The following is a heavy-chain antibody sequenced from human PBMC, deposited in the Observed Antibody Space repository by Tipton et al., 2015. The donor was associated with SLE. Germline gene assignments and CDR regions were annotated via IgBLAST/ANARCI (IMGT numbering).Heavy chain of an antibody. CDR3: ARERDSGSYYKDAFDI. J-gene: IGHJ3*02. V-gene: IGHV4-61*02. CDR1: GGSISSGGYY. CDR2: IYTSGST. Sequence: TLSLTCTVSGGSISSGGYYWSWIRQPAGKGLEWIGRIYTSGSTNYNPSLKSRVTMSVDTSKNQFSLKLSSVTAADTAVYYCARERDSGSYYKDAFDIWGQGTMVTVSS. D-gene: IGHD1-26*01.